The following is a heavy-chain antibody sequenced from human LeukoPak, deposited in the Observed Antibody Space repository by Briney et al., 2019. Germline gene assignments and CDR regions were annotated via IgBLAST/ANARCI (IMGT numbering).Heavy chain of an antibody. CDR2: IHQSGST. J-gene: IGHJ4*02. CDR1: GYSISTTSY. V-gene: IGHV4-38-2*01. CDR3: ARLSGAIFGVVITLYYFDY. D-gene: IGHD3-3*01. Sequence: SETLSLTCAVSGYSISTTSYWDWIRPSPGKGLEWIGSIHQSGSTYYNPSLRSRVTISVDTSKNQFSLKLSSVTAADTAVYYCARLSGAIFGVVITLYYFDYWGQGTLVTVSS.